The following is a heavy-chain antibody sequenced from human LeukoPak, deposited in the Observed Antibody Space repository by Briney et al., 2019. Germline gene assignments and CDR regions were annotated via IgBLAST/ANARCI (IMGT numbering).Heavy chain of an antibody. CDR3: ATSHVVLP. D-gene: IGHD2-2*01. V-gene: IGHV3-49*04. CDR2: IRSKGNGGTT. J-gene: IGHJ5*02. CDR1: GFTFANYS. Sequence: GGSLRLSCTTSGFTFANYSMSWVRQTPGKGLEWVGFIRSKGNGGTTEYAASVRDRFTISRDDSISIAYLQMNNLRAEDTAVYYCATSHVVLPWGQGTLVTVSS.